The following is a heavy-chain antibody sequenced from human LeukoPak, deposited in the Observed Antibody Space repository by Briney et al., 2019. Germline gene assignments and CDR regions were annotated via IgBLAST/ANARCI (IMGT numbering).Heavy chain of an antibody. D-gene: IGHD3-10*01. Sequence: EPSETLSLTCGVSGGSFSTFYWNWIRQHPGKGLEWIGEINHNGNTNYNPSLKGRVTLSVDKSKNQFSLKLRSVTAADTALYYCATVAIRAEFHFEHGGQGLLVTVSS. CDR1: GGSFSTFY. CDR3: ATVAIRAEFHFEH. J-gene: IGHJ4*02. CDR2: INHNGNT. V-gene: IGHV4-34*01.